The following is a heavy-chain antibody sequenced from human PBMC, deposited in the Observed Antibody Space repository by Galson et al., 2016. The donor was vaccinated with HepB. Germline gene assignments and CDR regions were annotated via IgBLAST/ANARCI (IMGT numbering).Heavy chain of an antibody. D-gene: IGHD6-13*01. CDR3: ARADIGTSGTFPKFDP. CDR2: IWYDGSKK. V-gene: IGHV3-33*08. CDR1: GFTFSNYG. Sequence: SLRLSCAASGFTFSNYGMHWVRQAPGKGLEWVAIIWYDGSKKYYADSVKGRFTISRDNYKNTLYLQMNTLRAEDTAVYYCARADIGTSGTFPKFDPWGQGTLVTGSS. J-gene: IGHJ5*02.